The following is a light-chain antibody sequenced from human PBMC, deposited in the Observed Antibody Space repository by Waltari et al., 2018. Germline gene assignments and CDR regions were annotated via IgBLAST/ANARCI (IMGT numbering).Light chain of an antibody. CDR2: GAS. J-gene: IGKJ1*01. CDR3: QQYNDWRWT. Sequence: EIVMTQSPATLSVSQGESATLSCRARQSVSSNLVVYQQKPGLAPRLLIFGASTRATGIPARFSGSGSGTEFTLTISSMQSEDFAIYYCQQYNDWRWTFGQGTKVEIK. CDR1: QSVSSN. V-gene: IGKV3-15*01.